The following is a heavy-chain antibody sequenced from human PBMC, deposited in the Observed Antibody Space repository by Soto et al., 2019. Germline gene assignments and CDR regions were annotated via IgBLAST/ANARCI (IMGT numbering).Heavy chain of an antibody. CDR1: GFTFSSYG. V-gene: IGHV3-33*01. CDR2: IWYDGSNK. D-gene: IGHD3-10*01. CDR3: ARDLIHTELLWFGVPYYYYGMDV. Sequence: PGGSLGLSCSASGFTFSSYGMHWVRQAPGKGLEWVAVIWYDGSNKYYADSVKGRFTISRDNSKNTLYLQMNSLRAEDTAVYYCARDLIHTELLWFGVPYYYYGMDVWGQGTTVTVSS. J-gene: IGHJ6*02.